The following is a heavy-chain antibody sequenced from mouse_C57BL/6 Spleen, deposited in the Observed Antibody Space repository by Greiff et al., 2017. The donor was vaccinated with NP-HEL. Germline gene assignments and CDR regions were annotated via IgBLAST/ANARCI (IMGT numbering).Heavy chain of an antibody. CDR2: IFPGSGST. CDR3: ARGITTVVAENAMDY. V-gene: IGHV1-75*01. CDR1: GYTFTDYY. J-gene: IGHJ4*01. Sequence: VKLMESGPELVKPGASVKISCKASGYTFTDYYINWVKQRPGQGLEWIGWIFPGSGSTYYNEKFKGKATLTVDKSSSTAYMLLSSLTSEDSAVYFCARGITTVVAENAMDYWGQGTSVTVSS. D-gene: IGHD1-1*01.